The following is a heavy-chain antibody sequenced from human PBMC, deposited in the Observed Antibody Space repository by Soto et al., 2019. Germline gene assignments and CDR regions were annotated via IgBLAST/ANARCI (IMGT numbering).Heavy chain of an antibody. V-gene: IGHV1-8*01. CDR1: GYTFTSYD. Sequence: ASVKVSCKASGYTFTSYDINWERQATGQGLEWMGGMNPNSGNTGYAQKFQGRVTMTRNTSISTAYMELSSLRSEDTAVYYCARGPHIVVIPAAMGNWFDPWGQGTLVTVSS. CDR2: MNPNSGNT. J-gene: IGHJ5*02. CDR3: ARGPHIVVIPAAMGNWFDP. D-gene: IGHD2-2*01.